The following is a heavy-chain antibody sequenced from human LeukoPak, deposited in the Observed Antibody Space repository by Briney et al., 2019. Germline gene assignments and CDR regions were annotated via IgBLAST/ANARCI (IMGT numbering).Heavy chain of an antibody. V-gene: IGHV3-23*01. CDR3: AKDRTTLRYFDWCFDY. D-gene: IGHD3-9*01. Sequence: GGSLRLSCAASGFTFSSYAMSWVRQAPGKGLEWVSAISGSGGSTYYADSVKGRFTISRDNSKNTLCLQMNSLRAEDTAVYYCAKDRTTLRYFDWCFDYWGQGTLVTVSS. CDR2: ISGSGGST. J-gene: IGHJ4*02. CDR1: GFTFSSYA.